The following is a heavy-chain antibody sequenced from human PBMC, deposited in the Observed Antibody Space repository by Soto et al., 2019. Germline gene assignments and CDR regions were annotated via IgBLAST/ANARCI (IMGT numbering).Heavy chain of an antibody. CDR3: ARGGGTIFGVVIIGNFDY. J-gene: IGHJ4*02. Sequence: PSETLSLTCAVYGGSFSGYYWSWIRQPPGKGLEWIGEINHSGSTNYNPSLKSRVTISVDTSKNQFSLKLSSVTAADTAVYYCARGGGTIFGVVIIGNFDYWGQGTPVTVSS. CDR2: INHSGST. D-gene: IGHD3-3*01. V-gene: IGHV4-34*01. CDR1: GGSFSGYY.